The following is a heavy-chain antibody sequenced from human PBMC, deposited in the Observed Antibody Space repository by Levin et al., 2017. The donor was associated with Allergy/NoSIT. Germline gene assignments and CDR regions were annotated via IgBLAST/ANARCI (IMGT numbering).Heavy chain of an antibody. CDR2: ISDGSSAI. CDR1: GFTFSDYR. Sequence: GGSLRLSCAASGFTFSDYRMDWVRQAPGKGLEWVSYISDGSSAIHYADSLRGRFTISRDNAKNSLYLEMNSLRDEDTAVYYCAREAPYSGTYHYFDYWGQGSLVTVSS. D-gene: IGHD1-26*01. V-gene: IGHV3-48*02. J-gene: IGHJ4*02. CDR3: AREAPYSGTYHYFDY.